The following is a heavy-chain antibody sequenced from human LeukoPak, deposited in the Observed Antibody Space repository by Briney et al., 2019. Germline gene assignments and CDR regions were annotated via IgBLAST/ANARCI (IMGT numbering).Heavy chain of an antibody. J-gene: IGHJ6*03. CDR3: AKDRGGYCSGDRCYYYYYYMDV. V-gene: IGHV3-30*02. CDR1: GFTFSSYG. Sequence: PGGSLRLSCAASGFTFSSYGMHWVRQAPGKGLEWVALIWYDGSKKYYADSVKDRFTISRDNSKNTLYLQMNTLRAEDTAIYYCAKDRGGYCSGDRCYYYYYYMDVWGKGTTVTVSS. CDR2: IWYDGSKK. D-gene: IGHD2-15*01.